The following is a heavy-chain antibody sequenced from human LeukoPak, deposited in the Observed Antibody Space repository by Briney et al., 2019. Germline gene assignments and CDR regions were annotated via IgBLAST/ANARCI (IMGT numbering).Heavy chain of an antibody. V-gene: IGHV1-69*13. J-gene: IGHJ4*02. D-gene: IGHD1-7*01. CDR1: GGTFSSYA. CDR2: IIPIFGTA. Sequence: ASVKVSCKASGGTFSSYAISWVRQAPGQGLEWMGGIIPIFGTANYAQKFQGGVTITADESTSTAYMELSSLRSEDTAVYYCARGPTEITGTTGRDYFDYWGQGTLVTVSS. CDR3: ARGPTEITGTTGRDYFDY.